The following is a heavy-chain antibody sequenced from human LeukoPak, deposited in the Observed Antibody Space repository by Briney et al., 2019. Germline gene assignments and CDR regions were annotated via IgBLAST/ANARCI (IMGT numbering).Heavy chain of an antibody. CDR2: IYYSGST. J-gene: IGHJ4*02. D-gene: IGHD2-15*01. CDR1: GGSISSYY. V-gene: IGHV4-59*01. CDR3: ASGSRGLLSYFDY. Sequence: SETLSLTCTVSGGSISSYYWSWIRQPPGKGLEWIGYIYYSGSTNYNPSLKSRVTISVDTSKNQFSLKLSSVTAADTAVYYCASGSRGLLSYFDYWGQGTLVTVSS.